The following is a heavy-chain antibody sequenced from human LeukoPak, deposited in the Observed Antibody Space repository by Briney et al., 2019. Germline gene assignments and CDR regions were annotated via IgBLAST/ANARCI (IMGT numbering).Heavy chain of an antibody. CDR3: AIAAGIDFDY. D-gene: IGHD6-13*01. J-gene: IGHJ4*02. Sequence: QPGGSLRLSCAACGFTFSSYAMLWVRQAPGRGREGVSAISGSGGSTYYADSVKGRFTISRDNSKNTLYLQMTSLRAEDTAVYYCAIAAGIDFDYWGQGTLVIVSS. CDR1: GFTFSSYA. V-gene: IGHV3-23*01. CDR2: ISGSGGST.